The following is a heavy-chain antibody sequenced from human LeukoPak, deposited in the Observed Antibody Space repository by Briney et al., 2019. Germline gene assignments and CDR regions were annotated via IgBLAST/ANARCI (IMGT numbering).Heavy chain of an antibody. V-gene: IGHV3-21*01. CDR1: GFTFSSYS. CDR3: ARGPATVTTAEYYYYMDV. Sequence: GGSLRLSCAASGFTFSSYSMNWVRQAPGKGLEWVSSISSSSSYIYYADSVKGRFTISRDNAKNSLYLQMNSLRAEDTAVYYCARGPATVTTAEYYYYMDVWGKGTTVTVSS. J-gene: IGHJ6*03. CDR2: ISSSSSYI. D-gene: IGHD4-11*01.